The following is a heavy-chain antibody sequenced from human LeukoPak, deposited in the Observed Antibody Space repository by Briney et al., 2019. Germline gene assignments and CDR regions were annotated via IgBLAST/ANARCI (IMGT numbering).Heavy chain of an antibody. CDR3: TRGLPRANDAFDI. CDR2: IYYGGTT. CDR1: GSSISTSSYY. V-gene: IGHV4-39*01. J-gene: IGHJ3*02. Sequence: SETLSLTCTVSGSSISTSSYYWGWIRQPPGKGLEWIGSIYYGGTTYYNPSLKSRVSISVDTSESQFSLKLSSVTAADTALYYCTRGLPRANDAFDIWGRGIMVTVSS.